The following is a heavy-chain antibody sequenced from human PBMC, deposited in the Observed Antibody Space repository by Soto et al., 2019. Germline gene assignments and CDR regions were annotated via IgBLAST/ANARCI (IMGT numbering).Heavy chain of an antibody. D-gene: IGHD2-15*01. CDR2: IFSNDER. CDR1: GFSLSNAGMG. V-gene: IGHV2-26*01. Sequence: QVTLKESGPVLVNPTETLTLTCTVSGFSLSNAGMGVSWIRQPPGKAPEWLAHIFSNDERRFSTSLKNRLTISKDTFNSQVVLIMTNMDPVDTATYYCAQTEDGGRSRTPAGWFDAWGQGTLVTVSS. J-gene: IGHJ5*02. CDR3: AQTEDGGRSRTPAGWFDA.